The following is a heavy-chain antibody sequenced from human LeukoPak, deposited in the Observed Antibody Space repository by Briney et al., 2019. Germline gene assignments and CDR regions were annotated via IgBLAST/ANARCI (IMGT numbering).Heavy chain of an antibody. Sequence: PGRSLRLSCAASGFTFDDYAMNWVRQAPGKGLEWVSGISWNSGSIGYADSVKGRFTISRDNAKNSLYLQMNSLRAEDTAVYYCARGYYYDSSGYRIPHYWGQGTLVTVSS. CDR2: ISWNSGSI. J-gene: IGHJ4*02. CDR3: ARGYYYDSSGYRIPHY. D-gene: IGHD3-22*01. CDR1: GFTFDDYA. V-gene: IGHV3-9*01.